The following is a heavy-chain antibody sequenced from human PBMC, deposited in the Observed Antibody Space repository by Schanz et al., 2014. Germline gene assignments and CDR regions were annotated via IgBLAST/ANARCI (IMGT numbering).Heavy chain of an antibody. Sequence: LVESGGGVVQPGRSLRLSCAASGFTFSSYGMHWVRQVPGKGLEWVAVVCYDGSKKYYADSVKGRFTISRDNAKNSLYLQMNSLRAEDTAVYYCARDKGGYYPFDYWGQGTLVTVSS. D-gene: IGHD3-3*01. V-gene: IGHV3-33*01. CDR3: ARDKGGYYPFDY. CDR1: GFTFSSYG. CDR2: VCYDGSKK. J-gene: IGHJ4*02.